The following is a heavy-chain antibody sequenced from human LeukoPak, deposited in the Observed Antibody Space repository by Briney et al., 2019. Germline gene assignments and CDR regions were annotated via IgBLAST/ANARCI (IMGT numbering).Heavy chain of an antibody. CDR3: ARARDYGSGKANAFDI. Sequence: GGSLRLSCAASGFTFSSYWMSWVRQAPGKGLEWVANIKRDGSEKYYVDSVKGRFTISRDNAEDSLYLQMNSPRAEDTAVCYCARARDYGSGKANAFDIWGQGTMVTVSS. CDR2: IKRDGSEK. V-gene: IGHV3-7*05. J-gene: IGHJ3*02. CDR1: GFTFSSYW. D-gene: IGHD3-10*01.